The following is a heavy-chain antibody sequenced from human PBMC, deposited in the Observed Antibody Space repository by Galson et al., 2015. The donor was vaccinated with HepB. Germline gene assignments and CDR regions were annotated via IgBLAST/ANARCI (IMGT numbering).Heavy chain of an antibody. CDR1: GGSISSGGYY. D-gene: IGHD3-3*01. CDR3: AKVSYDFWSGYPPIIYYFDY. CDR2: IYYNGST. V-gene: IGHV4-31*03. Sequence: LSLTCTVSGGSISSGGYYWSWIRQHPGKGLEWIGYIYYNGSTYYNPSLKSRVTISVDTSKNQFSLKLSSVTAADTAVYYCAKVSYDFWSGYPPIIYYFDYWGQGTLVTVSS. J-gene: IGHJ4*02.